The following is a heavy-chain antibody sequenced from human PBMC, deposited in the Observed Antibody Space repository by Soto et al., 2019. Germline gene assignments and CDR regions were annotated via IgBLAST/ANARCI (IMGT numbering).Heavy chain of an antibody. V-gene: IGHV3-49*03. CDR1: AFTFGDYA. CDR3: TRDFGVVMNYYYGMAV. CDR2: IRSKAYGGTT. J-gene: IGHJ6*02. D-gene: IGHD3-3*01. Sequence: GGSLRLSCTASAFTFGDYAMSWFRQAPGKGLEWVGFIRSKAYGGTTEYAASVKGRFTISRDDSKSIAYLQMNSLKTEDTAGYYCTRDFGVVMNYYYGMAVWGQGTAVTVSS.